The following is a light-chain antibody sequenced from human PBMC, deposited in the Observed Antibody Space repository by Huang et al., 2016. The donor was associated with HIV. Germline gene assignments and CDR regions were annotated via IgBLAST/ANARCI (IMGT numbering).Light chain of an antibody. V-gene: IGKV2-28*01. CDR3: MQALQTPIT. CDR2: LGS. CDR1: QSLLHSNGYNY. J-gene: IGKJ5*01. Sequence: DIVMTQSPLSLPVTPGEPASISCRSSQSLLHSNGYNYLDWYLQKPGQSPQLLIYLGSNRASGVPDRFRGSGSGTYFTLKISRVEAEDVGVYYCMQALQTPITFGQGTRLEIK.